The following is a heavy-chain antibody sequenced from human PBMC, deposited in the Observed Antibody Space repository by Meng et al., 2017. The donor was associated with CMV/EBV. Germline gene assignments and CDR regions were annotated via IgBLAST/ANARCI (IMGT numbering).Heavy chain of an antibody. CDR1: GYTFTGYY. D-gene: IGHD1-26*01. CDR2: INPNSGGT. J-gene: IGHJ5*02. Sequence: ASVTVSCKASGYTFTGYYMHWVRQAPGQGLEWMGWINPNSGGTNYAQKFQGRVTMTRDTSIRTAYMELSRLRSDDTAVYYCARSPGAITNWFDPWGQGTLVTVSS. CDR3: ARSPGAITNWFDP. V-gene: IGHV1-2*02.